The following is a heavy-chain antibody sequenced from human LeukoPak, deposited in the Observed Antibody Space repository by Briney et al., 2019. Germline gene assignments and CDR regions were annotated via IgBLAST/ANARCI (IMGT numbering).Heavy chain of an antibody. Sequence: GGSLILSCVVSGFTFSSYGMHWVRQAPDKGLEWVAFIRYDGSNEYYADSLKGRFTISRDNSKNTLYLQMNSLRTDDTAVYYCAKDVLTSDWEGGYWGQGALVTVSS. J-gene: IGHJ4*02. CDR2: IRYDGSNE. CDR3: AKDVLTSDWEGGY. D-gene: IGHD6-19*01. CDR1: GFTFSSYG. V-gene: IGHV3-30*02.